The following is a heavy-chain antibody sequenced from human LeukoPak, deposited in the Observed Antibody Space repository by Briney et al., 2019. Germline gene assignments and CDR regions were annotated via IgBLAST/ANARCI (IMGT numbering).Heavy chain of an antibody. CDR2: IKQDGSEK. D-gene: IGHD3-22*01. J-gene: IGHJ4*02. CDR1: GFTFSRYW. V-gene: IGHV3-7*01. Sequence: PGGSLRPSCAAAGFTFSRYWMSWVRQAPGKGLEWVANIKQDGSEKSYVDSVKGRFTISRDNAKNSLYVQINSLRAEDTAVYYCARDPWFYESSSYYQNANYFDYWGQGTLVTVSS. CDR3: ARDPWFYESSSYYQNANYFDY.